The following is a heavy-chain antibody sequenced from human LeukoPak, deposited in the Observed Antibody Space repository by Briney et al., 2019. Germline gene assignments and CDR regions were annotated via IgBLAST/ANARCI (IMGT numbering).Heavy chain of an antibody. CDR3: ARTIGPIDV. J-gene: IGHJ3*01. D-gene: IGHD3-16*01. V-gene: IGHV4-59*01. CDR1: GGSISSYY. CDR2: GHYSGST. Sequence: SETLSLTCTVSGGSISSYYWSWIRQPPGKGLEWIGYGHYSGSTNHNPSLKSRVTVSVDMSKNQFSLNLRSVTAADTAVYYCARTIGPIDVWGQGTMVTVSS.